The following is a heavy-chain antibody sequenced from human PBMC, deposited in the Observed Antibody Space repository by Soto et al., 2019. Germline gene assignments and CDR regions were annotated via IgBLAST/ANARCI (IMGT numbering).Heavy chain of an antibody. Sequence: GESLKISCKGSGYSFNTYWIGWVRQMPGKGLEWMGVIYPDDSDIIYSPSFQGQVTISADKSISTAYLQWSSLKASDSGIYYCARRTGLLYSDWGQGTLVTVSS. J-gene: IGHJ4*02. D-gene: IGHD2-21*01. CDR2: IYPDDSDI. CDR3: ARRTGLLYSD. V-gene: IGHV5-51*01. CDR1: GYSFNTYW.